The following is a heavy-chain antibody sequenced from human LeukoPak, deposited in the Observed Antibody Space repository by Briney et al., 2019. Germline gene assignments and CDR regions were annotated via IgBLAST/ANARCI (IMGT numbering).Heavy chain of an antibody. CDR3: GKLGGLHPGGWCDP. Sequence: SETLSLTCAASGVSISSYYWSWIRQPPGKGLEWIAYIYYSGSTNYNPSLMNRVTTSLDTSTNQLSLQLSTVPAADTTVYYCGKLGGLHPGGWCDPWGQGTLVTVPS. CDR2: IYYSGST. CDR1: GVSISSYY. V-gene: IGHV4-59*08. J-gene: IGHJ5*02. D-gene: IGHD3-16*01.